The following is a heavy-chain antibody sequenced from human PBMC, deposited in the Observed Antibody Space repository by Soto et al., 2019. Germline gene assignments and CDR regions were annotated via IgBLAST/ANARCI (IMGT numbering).Heavy chain of an antibody. CDR3: ARGGHVVVVTPAFDN. CDR2: INSGGGSA. D-gene: IGHD2-21*02. J-gene: IGHJ4*01. V-gene: IGHV1-46*03. CDR1: GYTFTNYY. Sequence: ASVKVSCKASGYTFTNYYMHWVRQVPGQGLEWMGIINSGGGSATYAQKFLGRVTLTRDTSTSTVYMDLSSLGSDDSAVYYCARGGHVVVVTPAFDNWGHGTLVTVS.